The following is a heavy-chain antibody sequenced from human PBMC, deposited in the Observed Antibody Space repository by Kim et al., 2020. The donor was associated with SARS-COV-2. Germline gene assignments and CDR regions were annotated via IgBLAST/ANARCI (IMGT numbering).Heavy chain of an antibody. D-gene: IGHD3-3*01. Sequence: ASVKVSCKASGYTFTSYGISWVRQAPGQGLEWMGWISAYNGNTNYAQKLQGRVTMTTDTSTSTAYMELRSLRSDDTAVYYCARDSDDFWSGYRSTGKTNYYYYGMDVWGQGTTVTVSS. J-gene: IGHJ6*02. CDR1: GYTFTSYG. CDR3: ARDSDDFWSGYRSTGKTNYYYYGMDV. CDR2: ISAYNGNT. V-gene: IGHV1-18*01.